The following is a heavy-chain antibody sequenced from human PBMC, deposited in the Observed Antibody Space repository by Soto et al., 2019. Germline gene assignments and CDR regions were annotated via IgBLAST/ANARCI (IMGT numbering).Heavy chain of an antibody. D-gene: IGHD6-13*01. CDR3: ARDQGSSWYEIDY. CDR2: ISGSGGST. CDR1: GFTFSNYA. Sequence: EVQLLESGGGLLQPGGSLRLSCAASGFTFSNYAVTWVRQAPGKGLEWVSTISGSGGSTYYADYVKGRFTISRDNSKNTLYLQMNSLRAEDTAVYYCARDQGSSWYEIDYWGQGTLVTVSS. J-gene: IGHJ4*02. V-gene: IGHV3-23*01.